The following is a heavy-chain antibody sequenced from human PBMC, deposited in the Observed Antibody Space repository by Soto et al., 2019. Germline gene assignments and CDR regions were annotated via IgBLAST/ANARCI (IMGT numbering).Heavy chain of an antibody. D-gene: IGHD2-15*01. Sequence: GGSLRLSCAASGFTFDDYAMHWVRQAPGKGLEWVSGISWNSGSIGYADSVKGRFTISRDTSKNTLFLQMNSLRAEDTAVYYCAKDRESCSYYYYGMDVWGQGTTVTVS. CDR2: ISWNSGSI. V-gene: IGHV3-9*01. CDR1: GFTFDDYA. CDR3: AKDRESCSYYYYGMDV. J-gene: IGHJ6*02.